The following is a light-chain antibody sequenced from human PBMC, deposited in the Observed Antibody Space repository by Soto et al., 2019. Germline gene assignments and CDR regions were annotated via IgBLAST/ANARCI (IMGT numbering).Light chain of an antibody. CDR3: QQRSNWPIT. V-gene: IGKV3D-20*02. CDR2: GAS. Sequence: EIVLTRSPGTLSLSPGERATLSCRASQNVDSNYLAWYQQKPGQAPRIIIFGASGRATGIPDRFSGSGSGTDFTLTISRLEPEDFAVYYCQQRSNWPITFGQGTRLEIK. CDR1: QNVDSNY. J-gene: IGKJ5*01.